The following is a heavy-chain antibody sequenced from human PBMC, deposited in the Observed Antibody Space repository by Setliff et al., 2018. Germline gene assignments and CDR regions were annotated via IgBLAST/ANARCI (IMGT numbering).Heavy chain of an antibody. Sequence: GGSLRLSCAASGFTFSTYGMHWVRKAPGRGREWVAYIWDDGSNKYYVESVKGRFTVSRDNSKDTLYLQMNSLRVEDSAIYYCVCFSWRGCSGDTCYSGDDSFDMWGQGTEVTVSS. CDR1: GFTFSTYG. J-gene: IGHJ3*02. D-gene: IGHD2-15*01. V-gene: IGHV3-30*02. CDR3: VCFSWRGCSGDTCYSGDDSFDM. CDR2: IWDDGSNK.